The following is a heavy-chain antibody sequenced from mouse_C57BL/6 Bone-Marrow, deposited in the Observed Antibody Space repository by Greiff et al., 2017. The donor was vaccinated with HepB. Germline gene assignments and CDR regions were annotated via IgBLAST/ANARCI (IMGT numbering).Heavy chain of an antibody. CDR2: ISSGGSYT. Sequence: EVQLVESGGDLVKPGGSLKLSCAASGFTFSSYGMSWVGQTPDKRLEWVATISSGGSYTYYPDSVKGRFTISRDNAKNTLYLQMSSLKSEDTAMYYCSGQGGYYDYWGQGTTLTVSS. CDR1: GFTFSSYG. D-gene: IGHD2-3*01. CDR3: SGQGGYYDY. V-gene: IGHV5-6*01. J-gene: IGHJ2*01.